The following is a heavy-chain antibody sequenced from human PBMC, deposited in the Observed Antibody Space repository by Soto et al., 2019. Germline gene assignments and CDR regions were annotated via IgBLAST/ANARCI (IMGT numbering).Heavy chain of an antibody. D-gene: IGHD2-8*02. CDR3: ARERLNTGWHGFDH. CDR1: GYTFSNYD. CDR2: VSNKNGVT. Sequence: GASVKFSCKTSGYTFSNYDFSWVRQAPGQGLECMGWVSNKNGVTNYAEKFRDRVPMTTXXXXSXXXMXLXXXRXAXPAVYFCARERLNTGWHGFDHWGPGTQDTVSS. J-gene: IGHJ4*02. V-gene: IGHV1-18*04.